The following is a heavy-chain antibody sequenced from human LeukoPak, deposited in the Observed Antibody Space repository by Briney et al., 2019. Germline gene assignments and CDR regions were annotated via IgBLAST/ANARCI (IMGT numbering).Heavy chain of an antibody. J-gene: IGHJ4*02. Sequence: SETLSLTCTVSGPSTNSGSYYWSWIRHHPGKGLEWIGYIFYTRSTYYNPSLKTRVSISVDTSKNQFSLKLTAMTAADTAIYYWARGALRSELDYWGQGTLVTVSS. V-gene: IGHV4-31*03. D-gene: IGHD4-17*01. CDR2: IFYTRST. CDR1: GPSTNSGSYY. CDR3: ARGALRSELDY.